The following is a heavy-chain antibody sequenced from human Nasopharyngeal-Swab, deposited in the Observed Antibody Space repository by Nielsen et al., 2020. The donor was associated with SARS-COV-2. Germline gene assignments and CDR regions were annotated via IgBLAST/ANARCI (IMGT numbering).Heavy chain of an antibody. V-gene: IGHV4-61*02. D-gene: IGHD3-3*01. CDR3: ARDETYYDFWSGYPNYYYYYGMDV. J-gene: IGHJ6*02. CDR2: IYTSGST. Sequence: SETLSLTCTVSGGSISSSSYYWSWIRQPAGKGLEWIGRIYTSGSTNYNPSLKSRVTMSVDTSKNQFSLKLSSVTAADTAVYYCARDETYYDFWSGYPNYYYYYGMDVWGQGTTVTVSS. CDR1: GGSISSSSYY.